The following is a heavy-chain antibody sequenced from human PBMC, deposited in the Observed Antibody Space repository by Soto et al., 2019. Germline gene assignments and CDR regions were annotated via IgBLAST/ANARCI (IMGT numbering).Heavy chain of an antibody. CDR1: GFTFSSYG. CDR2: ISYDGSNK. V-gene: IGHV3-30*18. J-gene: IGHJ6*02. D-gene: IGHD3-3*01. Sequence: QVQLVESGGGVVQPGRSLRLSFAASGFTFSSYGMHWVRQAPGKGLEWVAVISYDGSNKYYADSVKGRFTISRDNSKNTLYLQMNSLRAEDTAVYYCAKGERWSGYYRYYYYGMDVWGQGTTVTVSS. CDR3: AKGERWSGYYRYYYYGMDV.